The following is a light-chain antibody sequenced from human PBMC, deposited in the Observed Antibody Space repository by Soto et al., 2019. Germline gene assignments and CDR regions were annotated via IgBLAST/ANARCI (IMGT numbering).Light chain of an antibody. CDR1: QGVSSY. V-gene: IGKV3D-11*01. J-gene: IGKJ2*01. CDR2: DAS. CDR3: QQGHNWPLT. Sequence: EIVLTQSPATLSLSPGERATLSCRASQGVSSYWAWYQQKPGQAPRLLIYDASNRATGIPARFSGSGPGTDFTLTISSLEPEDFAVYYCQQGHNWPLTFGQGTRLEI.